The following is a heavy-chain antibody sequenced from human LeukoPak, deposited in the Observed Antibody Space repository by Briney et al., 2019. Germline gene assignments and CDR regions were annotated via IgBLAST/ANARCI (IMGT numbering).Heavy chain of an antibody. J-gene: IGHJ4*02. CDR2: ISGSGGST. Sequence: GGSLRLSCAASGFTFSSYAMSWVRQAPGKGLEWVSAISGSGGSTYYADSVKGRFTISRDNSKNTLYLQMNSLRAEDTAVYYCAKALMGDFWRGYHTTREYYFDYWGQGTLVTVSS. D-gene: IGHD3-3*01. V-gene: IGHV3-23*01. CDR1: GFTFSSYA. CDR3: AKALMGDFWRGYHTTREYYFDY.